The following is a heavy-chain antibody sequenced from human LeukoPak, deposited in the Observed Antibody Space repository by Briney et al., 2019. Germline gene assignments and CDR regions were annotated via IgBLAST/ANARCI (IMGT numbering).Heavy chain of an antibody. Sequence: GGSLRLSCAASGFTFSSYAMSWVRQAPGKGLEWVSAIGGSGGSTYYADSVKGRFTISRDNSKNTLYLQMNTLRAEDTAVYYCAKDTEQWLADCFDYWGQGTLVTVSS. V-gene: IGHV3-23*01. CDR2: IGGSGGST. CDR1: GFTFSSYA. D-gene: IGHD6-19*01. J-gene: IGHJ4*02. CDR3: AKDTEQWLADCFDY.